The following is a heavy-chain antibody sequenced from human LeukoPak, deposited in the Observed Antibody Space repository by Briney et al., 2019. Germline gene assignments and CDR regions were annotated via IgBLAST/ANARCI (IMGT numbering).Heavy chain of an antibody. D-gene: IGHD6-13*01. CDR3: AREAIAAAGYPDYYYYYMDV. CDR1: GYTFTSYA. V-gene: IGHV7-4-1*02. Sequence: GASVKVSCKASGYTFTSYAMNWVRQAPGQGLEWMGWINTNTGNPTYAQGFTGRFVFSLDTSVSTAYLQISSLKAEDTAVYYCAREAIAAAGYPDYYYYYMDVWGKGTTVTVSS. J-gene: IGHJ6*03. CDR2: INTNTGNP.